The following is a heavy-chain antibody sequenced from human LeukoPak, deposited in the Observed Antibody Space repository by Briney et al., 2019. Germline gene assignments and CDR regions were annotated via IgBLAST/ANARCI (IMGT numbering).Heavy chain of an antibody. CDR2: ITGSGGST. CDR1: GFTFSSYG. CDR3: ARVNGYYGSGSCFDY. V-gene: IGHV3-23*01. J-gene: IGHJ4*02. D-gene: IGHD3-10*01. Sequence: PGGTLRLSCAASGFTFSSYGMSWVRQAPGKGLEWVSAITGSGGSTYYADSVKGRFTISRDNAKNSLDLQMNSLRGEDTAVYYCARVNGYYGSGSCFDYWGQGTLVTVSS.